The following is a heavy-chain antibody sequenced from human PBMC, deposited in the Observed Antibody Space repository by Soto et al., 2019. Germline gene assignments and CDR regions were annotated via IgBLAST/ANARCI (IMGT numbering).Heavy chain of an antibody. J-gene: IGHJ5*02. V-gene: IGHV1-18*01. CDR1: GYTFTSYG. CDR3: ARVRLYDFWSGYYVWFDP. CDR2: ISAYNGNT. Sequence: SVKVSCKASGYTFTSYGISWVRQAPGQGLEWMGWISAYNGNTNYAQKLQGRVTMTTDTSTSTAYMELRSLRSDDTAVYYCARVRLYDFWSGYYVWFDPWGQGTLVTVSS. D-gene: IGHD3-3*01.